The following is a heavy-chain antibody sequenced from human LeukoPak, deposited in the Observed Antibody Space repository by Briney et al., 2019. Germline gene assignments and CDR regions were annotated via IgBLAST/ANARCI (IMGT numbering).Heavy chain of an antibody. CDR3: AKGGSVTTNSYYYGMDV. CDR1: GFTFSNAW. V-gene: IGHV3-15*01. D-gene: IGHD4-17*01. J-gene: IGHJ6*02. CDR2: IKSKTDGGTT. Sequence: GGSLRLSCAASGFTFSNAWMSWVRQAPGKGLEWVGRIKSKTDGGTTDYAAPVKGRFTISRDDSKNTLYLQMNSLKTEDTAVYYCAKGGSVTTNSYYYGMDVWGHGTTVIVSS.